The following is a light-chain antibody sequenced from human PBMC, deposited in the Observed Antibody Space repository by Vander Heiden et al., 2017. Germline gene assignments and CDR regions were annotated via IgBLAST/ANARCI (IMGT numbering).Light chain of an antibody. V-gene: IGKV1-39*01. CDR1: QGISNY. Sequence: DIQMTQSPSSLSASVVDGVTITCRASQGISNYLNWYLQQPGKRPALLIYTAFTLKSGVPATFRGSGSGTGFTLSISSLQPTDFATDDCAHTYSTPPAFGQGTKVEIK. J-gene: IGKJ1*01. CDR2: TAF. CDR3: AHTYSTPPA.